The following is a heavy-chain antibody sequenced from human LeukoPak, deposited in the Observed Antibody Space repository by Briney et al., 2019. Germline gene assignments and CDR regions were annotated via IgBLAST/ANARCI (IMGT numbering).Heavy chain of an antibody. CDR1: GGSIRNYY. CDR2: IYYSGST. CDR3: ARYYDSSANAFDI. D-gene: IGHD3-22*01. J-gene: IGHJ3*02. Sequence: SETLSLTCTVSGGSIRNYYWTWIRQPPGKGLEWIGYIYYSGSTYYNPSLKSRVTISVDTSKNQFSLKLSSVTAADTAVYYCARYYDSSANAFDIWGQGTMVTVSS. V-gene: IGHV4-59*12.